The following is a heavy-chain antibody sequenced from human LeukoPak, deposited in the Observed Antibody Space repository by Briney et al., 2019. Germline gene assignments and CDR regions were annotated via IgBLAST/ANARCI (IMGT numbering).Heavy chain of an antibody. D-gene: IGHD2-2*01. Sequence: SGTLSLTCTVSGGSISSSSYYWGWVRQPPGKGLEWIGGISYSGSTYYNPSLKSRVTISVDTSKNQFSLKLSSVTAADTAVYYCARVSYCSSTSCYAGPHFDYYYGMDVWGQGTTVTVSS. CDR1: GGSISSSSYY. V-gene: IGHV4-39*01. CDR2: ISYSGST. J-gene: IGHJ6*02. CDR3: ARVSYCSSTSCYAGPHFDYYYGMDV.